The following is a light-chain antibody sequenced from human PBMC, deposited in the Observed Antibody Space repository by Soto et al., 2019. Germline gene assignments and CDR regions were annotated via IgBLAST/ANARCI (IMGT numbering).Light chain of an antibody. V-gene: IGKV1-12*01. Sequence: DIQMTQSPSSVSASVGDRVTITCRSSEDISTWLAWYQQKPGKAPKLLIYAASSLQSGVPSRFSGSGSGTEFTLTISSLQPEDFATYYCQHADSFPLITFGQGTRLDIK. CDR1: EDISTW. CDR2: AAS. CDR3: QHADSFPLIT. J-gene: IGKJ5*01.